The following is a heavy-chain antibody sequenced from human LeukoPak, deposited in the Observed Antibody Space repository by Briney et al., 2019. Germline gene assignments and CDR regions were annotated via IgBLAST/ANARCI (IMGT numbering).Heavy chain of an antibody. J-gene: IGHJ4*02. CDR2: ISSSSSTI. V-gene: IGHV3-48*01. CDR1: GFIFSSYS. Sequence: PGGSLRLSCAASGFIFSSYSMNWVRQAPGKGLEWVSYISSSSSTIYYADSVKGRFTISRDNAKNSLYLQMNSLRAEDTAVYYCARVFGIAAAGYYFDYWGQGTLVTVSS. CDR3: ARVFGIAAAGYYFDY. D-gene: IGHD6-13*01.